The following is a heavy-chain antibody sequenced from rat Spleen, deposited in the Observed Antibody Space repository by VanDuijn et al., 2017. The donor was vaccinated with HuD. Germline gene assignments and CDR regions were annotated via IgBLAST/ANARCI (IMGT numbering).Heavy chain of an antibody. Sequence: EVQLVESGGGLVQPGRSLKLSCVASGFTFNNYWMTWIRQSPEKGLEWVATIVFDSSGVYYRDSVKGRFTISRDNAKSTLYLQMNSLRSEDTATYYCARHPPTGAYWGQGTLVTVSS. V-gene: IGHV5-31*01. CDR2: IVFDSSGV. CDR1: GFTFNNYW. D-gene: IGHD1-1*01. J-gene: IGHJ3*01. CDR3: ARHPPTGAY.